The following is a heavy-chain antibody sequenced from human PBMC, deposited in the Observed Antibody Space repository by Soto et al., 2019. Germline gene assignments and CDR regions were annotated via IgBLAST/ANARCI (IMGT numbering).Heavy chain of an antibody. Sequence: ASVKVSCKASGYTFTGYYMHWVRQAPGQGLEWMGWINPNSGGTNYAQKFQGRVTMTRDTSISTAYMELSRLRSDDTAVYYCATRNEYSSSQAAFDLWGQGTMVTVSS. CDR2: INPNSGGT. CDR1: GYTFTGYY. CDR3: ATRNEYSSSQAAFDL. V-gene: IGHV1-2*02. D-gene: IGHD6-6*01. J-gene: IGHJ3*01.